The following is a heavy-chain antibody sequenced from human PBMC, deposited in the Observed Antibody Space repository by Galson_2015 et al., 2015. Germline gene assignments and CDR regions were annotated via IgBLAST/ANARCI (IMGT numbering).Heavy chain of an antibody. CDR3: ARVGLPGKQWLVQRPYYYYMDV. CDR2: INHSGST. J-gene: IGHJ6*03. V-gene: IGHV4-34*01. Sequence: ETLSLTCAVYGGSFSGYYWSWIRQPPGKGLEWIGEINHSGSTNYNPSLKSRVTISVDTSKNQSSLKLSSVTAADAAVYYCARVGLPGKQWLVQRPYYYYMDVWGKGTTVTVSS. CDR1: GGSFSGYY. D-gene: IGHD6-19*01.